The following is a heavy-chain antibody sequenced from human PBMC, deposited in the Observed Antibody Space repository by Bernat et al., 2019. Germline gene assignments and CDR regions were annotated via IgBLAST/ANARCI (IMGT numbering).Heavy chain of an antibody. CDR3: AKMGLSAVPAAIDY. CDR2: IRDSGGST. Sequence: EVQLLESGGGLVQPGGSLRLPCAASGFTFSSYAMNWVRQAPWKGLEWVSAIRDSGGSTNYADSVKGRFTISRDNSKNTLYLQMNSLSAEDTAVYYCAKMGLSAVPAAIDYWGRGTLVTVSS. D-gene: IGHD2-2*01. V-gene: IGHV3-23*01. J-gene: IGHJ4*02. CDR1: GFTFSSYA.